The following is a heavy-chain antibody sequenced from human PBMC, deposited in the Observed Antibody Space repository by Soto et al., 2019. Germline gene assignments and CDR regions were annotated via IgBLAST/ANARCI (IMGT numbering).Heavy chain of an antibody. CDR2: IDGSGGIT. J-gene: IGHJ5*02. CDR1: GFTFGTTD. D-gene: IGHD3-10*01. V-gene: IGHV3-23*01. CDR3: VKNSGWFNT. Sequence: QLLQSGGGLVQPGGSLTLSCAASGFTFGTTDMSWVRQAPGEGLEWVSTIDGSGGITYYADTVEGRFTISRDNSRNTVYLQMNSLRGDVTALYYCVKNSGWFNTWCQGALVTVSS.